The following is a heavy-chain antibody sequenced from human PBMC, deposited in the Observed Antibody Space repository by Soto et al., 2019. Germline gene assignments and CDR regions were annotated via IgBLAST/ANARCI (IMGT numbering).Heavy chain of an antibody. CDR3: ATASARLAPFDY. Sequence: QVQLQESGPGLVKPTETLSLTCTVSGNSISSDYWSWIRQSPGKGLEWIGYVYYSGHTNYNPSLKSRLTIPLDTSKNQFSLKLSSVTAADTAVYYCATASARLAPFDYWGQGTLVTVSS. D-gene: IGHD6-19*01. J-gene: IGHJ4*02. CDR1: GNSISSDY. CDR2: VYYSGHT. V-gene: IGHV4-59*01.